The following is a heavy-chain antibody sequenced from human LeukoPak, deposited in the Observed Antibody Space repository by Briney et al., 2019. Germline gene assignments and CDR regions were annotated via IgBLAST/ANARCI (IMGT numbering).Heavy chain of an antibody. V-gene: IGHV1-2*02. CDR1: GYTFTGYY. CDR2: INPNSGGT. Sequence: ASVRVSCKASGYTFTGYYMHWVRQAPGQGLEWMGWINPNSGGTNYAQKFQGRVTMTRDTSITTAYMELRSLRSDDTAVYYCARDLGAARPNWFDPWGQGTLVTVSS. D-gene: IGHD6-6*01. CDR3: ARDLGAARPNWFDP. J-gene: IGHJ5*02.